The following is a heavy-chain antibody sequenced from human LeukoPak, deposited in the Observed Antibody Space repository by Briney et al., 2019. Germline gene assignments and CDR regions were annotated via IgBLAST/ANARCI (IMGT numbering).Heavy chain of an antibody. Sequence: PSETLSLTCAVYGGSFSGYYWSWIRQPPGKGLEWIGEINHSGSTNYNPSLKSRVTISVDTSKNQFSLKLSSVTAADTAVYYCARGPRLADYDFWSGYYTHYYYYYYYMDVWGKGTTVTVSS. J-gene: IGHJ6*03. CDR1: GGSFSGYY. V-gene: IGHV4-34*01. D-gene: IGHD3-3*01. CDR2: INHSGST. CDR3: ARGPRLADYDFWSGYYTHYYYYYYYMDV.